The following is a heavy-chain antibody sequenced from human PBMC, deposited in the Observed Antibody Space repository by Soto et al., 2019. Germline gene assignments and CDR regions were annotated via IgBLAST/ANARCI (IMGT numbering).Heavy chain of an antibody. Sequence: ASVKVSCKASGGTFSSYTISWVRQAPGQGLEWMERIIPILGIANYAQKFQGRVTITADKSTSTAYMELSSLRSEDTAVYYCARDYLRITTYYYYYYGMDVWGQGTTVTVSS. V-gene: IGHV1-69*04. CDR3: ARDYLRITTYYYYYYGMDV. CDR1: GGTFSSYT. J-gene: IGHJ6*02. CDR2: IIPILGIA. D-gene: IGHD3-10*01.